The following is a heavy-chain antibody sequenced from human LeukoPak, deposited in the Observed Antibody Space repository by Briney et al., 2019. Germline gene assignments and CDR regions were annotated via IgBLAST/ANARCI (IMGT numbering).Heavy chain of an antibody. CDR2: IYHSGST. J-gene: IGHJ4*02. CDR3: ARRYGPGSYFY. D-gene: IGHD3-10*01. Sequence: SETLSLTCTVSGYSISSGYYWGWIRQPPGKGLEWIGSIYHSGSTYYNPSLKSRVTISVDTSKNQFSLKLSSATAADTAVYYCARRYGPGSYFYWGQGTLVTVSS. V-gene: IGHV4-38-2*02. CDR1: GYSISSGYY.